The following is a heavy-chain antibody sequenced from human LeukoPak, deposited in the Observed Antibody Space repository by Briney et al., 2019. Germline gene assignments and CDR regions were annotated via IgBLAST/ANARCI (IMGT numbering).Heavy chain of an antibody. CDR3: ATDRPSSAKVGPRGYYYYYMDV. V-gene: IGHV1-24*01. Sequence: ASVKVSCKVSGYSLTELPMHSVRQAPGKGLEWMGGFDPEDGETIYAQTLQGRVTMTEDTSTDTAYMELSSLRSEDTAVYYCATDRPSSAKVGPRGYYYYYMDVWGKGTTVTVSS. D-gene: IGHD2-2*01. J-gene: IGHJ6*03. CDR2: FDPEDGET. CDR1: GYSLTELP.